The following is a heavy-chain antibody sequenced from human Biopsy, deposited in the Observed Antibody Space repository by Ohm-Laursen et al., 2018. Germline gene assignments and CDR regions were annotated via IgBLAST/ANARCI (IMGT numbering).Heavy chain of an antibody. Sequence: TLSLTCAVFGKTFSDYQWSWIRQPPGKGLEWIGQINQAGTTNYNPSLKSRVSISADASKNEFSLRLTSVTAADTAVYLCGNEVHGRDYWGLGAQVTGSS. D-gene: IGHD2-15*01. CDR1: GKTFSDYQ. V-gene: IGHV4-34*08. J-gene: IGHJ4*02. CDR3: GNEVHGRDY. CDR2: INQAGTT.